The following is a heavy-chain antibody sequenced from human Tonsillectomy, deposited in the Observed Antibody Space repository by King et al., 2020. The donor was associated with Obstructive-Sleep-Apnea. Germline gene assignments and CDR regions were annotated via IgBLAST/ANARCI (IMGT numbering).Heavy chain of an antibody. Sequence: VQLQESGPGLVKPSQTLSLTCTVSGGSISSGGYYWSWIRQHPGKGLEWFGYIYDSGSTYYNPSLNSRVTISVDTSKNQFSLKVSSVTAADTAVYYCARDHMVRGVIYYFDYWGQGTLVTVSS. V-gene: IGHV4-31*03. CDR3: ARDHMVRGVIYYFDY. CDR1: GGSISSGGYY. CDR2: IYDSGST. D-gene: IGHD3-10*01. J-gene: IGHJ4*02.